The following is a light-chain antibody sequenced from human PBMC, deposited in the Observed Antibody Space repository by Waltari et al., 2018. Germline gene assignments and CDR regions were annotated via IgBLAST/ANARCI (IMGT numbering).Light chain of an antibody. CDR1: ALGHQS. J-gene: IGLJ2*01. CDR2: EDE. V-gene: IGLV3-1*01. Sequence: SFALTQAPSLSVSQGQTATLACSGHALGHQSVCWYQQKPGQSPVLVIFEDEKRPSGIPERFSASNSGNTALLTITGVQALDEAAYYCQTWDTNTVVFGGGTKLTVL. CDR3: QTWDTNTVV.